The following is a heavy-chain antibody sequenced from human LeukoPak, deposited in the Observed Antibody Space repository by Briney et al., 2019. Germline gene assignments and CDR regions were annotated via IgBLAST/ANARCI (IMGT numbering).Heavy chain of an antibody. CDR2: IYYSGST. J-gene: IGHJ3*02. CDR3: ARDLGDGYNSGDAFDI. D-gene: IGHD5-24*01. Sequence: NPSETLSLTCTVSGGSISSYYWSWIRQPPGKGLEWIGYIYYSGSTNYNPSLKSRVTISVDTSKNQFSLKLSPVTAADTAVYYCARDLGDGYNSGDAFDIWGQGTMVTVSS. CDR1: GGSISSYY. V-gene: IGHV4-59*01.